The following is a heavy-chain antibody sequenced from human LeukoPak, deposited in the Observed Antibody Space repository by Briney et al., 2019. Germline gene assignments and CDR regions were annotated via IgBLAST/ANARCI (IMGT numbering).Heavy chain of an antibody. J-gene: IGHJ4*02. Sequence: GGSLRLSCAASGFTFSNCNMNWVRQAPGKGLEWVSSISSSSSYRYYADSVKGRFTISRDNAKNSLFLQMNSLRAEDTAVYYCARVDTLDYWGQGTLVTVSS. D-gene: IGHD5-18*01. V-gene: IGHV3-21*01. CDR2: ISSSSSYR. CDR1: GFTFSNCN. CDR3: ARVDTLDY.